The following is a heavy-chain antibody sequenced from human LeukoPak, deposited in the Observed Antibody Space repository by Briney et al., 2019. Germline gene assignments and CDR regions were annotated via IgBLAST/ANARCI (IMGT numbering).Heavy chain of an antibody. J-gene: IGHJ4*02. CDR3: AKDGGLWVSAHWGDS. V-gene: IGHV3-23*01. D-gene: IGHD7-27*01. CDR2: ITTGGPNT. Sequence: GGSLRLSCAVSGFTFSGFWMSWVRQAPGKGLKWVSTITTGGPNTYYADSVKGRFTVSRDDSKNTLYLQMNSLRAEDTAVYYCAKDGGLWVSAHWGDSWGRGTLVTVSS. CDR1: GFTFSGFW.